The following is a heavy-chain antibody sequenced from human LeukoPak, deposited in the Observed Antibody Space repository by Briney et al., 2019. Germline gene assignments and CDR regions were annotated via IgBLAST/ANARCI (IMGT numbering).Heavy chain of an antibody. CDR1: GFTFSIYN. CDR3: TRGSEWEPLYYFDY. Sequence: GGSLRLYCAASGFTFSIYNMNWVRQTPGKGLEWVSLISSSSGYIYYTDSVKGRFTISRDNAKNSLYLQMNSLRAEDSAVYYCTRGSEWEPLYYFDYWGQGSLVTVSS. CDR2: ISSSSGYI. D-gene: IGHD1-26*01. V-gene: IGHV3-21*01. J-gene: IGHJ4*02.